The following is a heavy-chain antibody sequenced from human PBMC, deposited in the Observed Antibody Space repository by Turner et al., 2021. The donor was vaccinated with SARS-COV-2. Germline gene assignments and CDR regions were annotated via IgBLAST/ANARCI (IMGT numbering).Heavy chain of an antibody. V-gene: IGHV3-53*02. J-gene: IGHJ4*02. Sequence: EVQLVETGGGLIQPGGSLRLSCAASGFTVSSNYMSWVRQAPGKGPEWVSAISIGSVYIFYADSVKGRFTISRDNSKNTLYLQMNSLRAEDTAVYYCAKGGAAVAYSFDSWGQGSLVTVSS. CDR2: ISIGSVYI. CDR1: GFTVSSNY. D-gene: IGHD6-19*01. CDR3: AKGGAAVAYSFDS.